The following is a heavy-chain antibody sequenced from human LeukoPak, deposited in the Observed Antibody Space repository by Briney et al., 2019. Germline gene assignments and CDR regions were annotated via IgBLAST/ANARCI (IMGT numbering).Heavy chain of an antibody. Sequence: PSETLSLTCTVSGYSISSGYYWGWIQPPPGKGLEWIGSIYHSGSTYYNPSLKSRVTISVDTSKNQFSLKLSSVTAADTAVYYCARDALWFGELFGWFDPWGQGTLVTVSS. CDR1: GYSISSGYY. J-gene: IGHJ5*02. V-gene: IGHV4-38-2*02. CDR2: IYHSGST. CDR3: ARDALWFGELFGWFDP. D-gene: IGHD3-10*01.